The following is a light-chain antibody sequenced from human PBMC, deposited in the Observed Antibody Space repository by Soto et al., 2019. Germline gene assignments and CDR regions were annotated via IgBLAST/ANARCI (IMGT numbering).Light chain of an antibody. V-gene: IGKV3-20*01. CDR2: GAS. CDR3: QQYGSSIT. J-gene: IGKJ5*01. CDR1: QSVSRRS. Sequence: IVLTQSPGTLSVSPGERATLSWRASQSVSRRSLAWYQQKPGQAPRPLIYGASSRATGIRDRFSGSGSGTDFTLTIRRMEPEDFAVDDCQQYGSSITFGQGTRLEIK.